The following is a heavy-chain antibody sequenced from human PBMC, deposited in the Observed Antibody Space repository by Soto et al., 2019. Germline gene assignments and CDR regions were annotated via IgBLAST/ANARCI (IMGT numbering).Heavy chain of an antibody. D-gene: IGHD4-17*01. CDR3: AKDLPVEYGGAYYYGMDV. Sequence: PGGSLRLSCAASGFTFSSYTMHWVRQAPGKCLEWVSSISSGSSLLYYADSVRGRFTISRDNAKNSLYLQMNSLRADDTAVYYCAKDLPVEYGGAYYYGMDVWGQGTTVTVSS. CDR2: ISSGSSLL. J-gene: IGHJ6*02. CDR1: GFTFSSYT. V-gene: IGHV3-21*01.